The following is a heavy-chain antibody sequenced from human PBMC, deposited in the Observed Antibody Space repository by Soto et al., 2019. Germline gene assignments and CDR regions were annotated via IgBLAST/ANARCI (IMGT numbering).Heavy chain of an antibody. Sequence: GGCLRISFAASRFTFSSYAMSWVRQAPGKGLDWVSAISGSGGSTYYADSVKGRFAISRDNSKNTLYLQMNSLRAEDTAVYYCAKVTAGDFYGDYVFNLFDYWGQGTLVTVSS. CDR1: RFTFSSYA. V-gene: IGHV3-23*01. D-gene: IGHD4-17*01. CDR3: AKVTAGDFYGDYVFNLFDY. CDR2: ISGSGGST. J-gene: IGHJ4*02.